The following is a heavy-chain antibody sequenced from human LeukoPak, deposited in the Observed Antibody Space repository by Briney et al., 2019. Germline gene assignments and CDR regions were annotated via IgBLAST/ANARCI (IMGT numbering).Heavy chain of an antibody. Sequence: GGSLRLSCAASGFTFSDYYMSWIRLAPGKGLEWVSYISSSSSYTNYADSVKGRLTISRDNARNSLYLQMNSLRAEDTAVYYCARDIAGVSSSTSLYYFDYWGQGTLVTVSS. CDR2: ISSSSSYT. D-gene: IGHD2-2*01. V-gene: IGHV3-11*06. CDR1: GFTFSDYY. J-gene: IGHJ4*02. CDR3: ARDIAGVSSSTSLYYFDY.